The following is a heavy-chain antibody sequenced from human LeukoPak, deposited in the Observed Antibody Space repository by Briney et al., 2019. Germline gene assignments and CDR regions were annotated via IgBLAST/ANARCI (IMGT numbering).Heavy chain of an antibody. J-gene: IGHJ4*02. CDR1: GFTFSSYS. CDR2: ISGSGSTI. Sequence: GGSLRLSCAASGFTFSSYSMSWVRQAPGKGLEWVSVISGSGSTIYYVDSVKGRFIISRDNAKNSLYLQMNSLRAEDTAVYSCARDRPGNGWYYFDSWGQGTLVTVSS. V-gene: IGHV3-48*01. CDR3: ARDRPGNGWYYFDS. D-gene: IGHD6-19*01.